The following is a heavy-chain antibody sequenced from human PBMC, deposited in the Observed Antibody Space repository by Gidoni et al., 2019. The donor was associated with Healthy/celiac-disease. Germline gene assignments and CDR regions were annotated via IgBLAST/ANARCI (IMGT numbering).Heavy chain of an antibody. V-gene: IGHV3-9*01. J-gene: IGHJ4*02. CDR3: AKVGLGGSSGWYEPYFDY. CDR2: ISWNSGSI. D-gene: IGHD6-19*01. Sequence: EVQLVESGGGLVQPGRSLRLSCAASGFTFDDYAMHWVRQAPGKGLEWVSGISWNSGSIGYADSVKGRFTISRDNAKNSLYLQMNSLRAEDTALYYCAKVGLGGSSGWYEPYFDYWGQGTLVTVSS. CDR1: GFTFDDYA.